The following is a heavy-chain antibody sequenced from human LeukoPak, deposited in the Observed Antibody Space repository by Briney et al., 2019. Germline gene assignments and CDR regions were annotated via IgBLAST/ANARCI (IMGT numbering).Heavy chain of an antibody. J-gene: IGHJ6*02. D-gene: IGHD6-19*01. V-gene: IGHV5-51*01. CDR1: GYSFTSYW. CDR2: IYPGDSDT. CDR3: ARPGPSSGWSGHYYGMDV. Sequence: GESLKISCKGSGYSFTSYWIGWVRQMPGKGLEWMGIIYPGDSDTRYSPSFQGQVTISADKSISTAYLQWSSLKASDTAMYYCARPGPSSGWSGHYYGMDVWGQGTTVTVSS.